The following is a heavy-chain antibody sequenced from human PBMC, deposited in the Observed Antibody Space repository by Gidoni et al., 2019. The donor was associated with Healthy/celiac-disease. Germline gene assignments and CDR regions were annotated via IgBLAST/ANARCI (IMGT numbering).Heavy chain of an antibody. J-gene: IGHJ3*02. V-gene: IGHV4-61*02. CDR3: ARALKPRYSSGWYENVNDAFDI. CDR1: GGSISSGSYY. CDR2: IYTSGST. D-gene: IGHD6-19*01. Sequence: QVQLQESGPGLVKPSQTLSLTCTVSGGSISSGSYYWSWIRQPAGKGLEWIGRIYTSGSTNYNPSLKSRVTISVDTSKNQFSLKLSSVTAADTAVYYCARALKPRYSSGWYENVNDAFDIWGQGTMVTVSS.